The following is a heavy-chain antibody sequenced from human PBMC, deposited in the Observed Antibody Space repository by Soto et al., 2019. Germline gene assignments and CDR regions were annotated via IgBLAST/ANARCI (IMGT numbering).Heavy chain of an antibody. CDR2: ISGSGRST. V-gene: IGHV3-23*01. D-gene: IGHD2-15*01. J-gene: IGHJ4*02. CDR3: ARDGGNICSGGSCYFQAPDY. CDR1: GFTFINYA. Sequence: GGSLRLSCSSSGFTFINYAMSWVRQAPGKGLEWVASISGSGRSTNYADSVKGRFTISRDNSKNTLAVQMSSLRAEDTAVYYCARDGGNICSGGSCYFQAPDYWGQGTLVTVSS.